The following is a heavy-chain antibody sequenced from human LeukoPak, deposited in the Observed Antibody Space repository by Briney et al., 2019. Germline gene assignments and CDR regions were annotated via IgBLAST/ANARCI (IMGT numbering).Heavy chain of an antibody. V-gene: IGHV4-59*01. J-gene: IGHJ6*03. CDR2: IYYSGST. CDR3: ASTMIVVAGAYYMDI. Sequence: SETLSLTCTVSGGSISSYYWSWIRQPPGKGLEWIGYIYYSGSTNYNPSLKSRVTISVDTSKNQFSLKLSSVTAADTAVYYCASTMIVVAGAYYMDIWGKGTTFTVSS. CDR1: GGSISSYY. D-gene: IGHD3-22*01.